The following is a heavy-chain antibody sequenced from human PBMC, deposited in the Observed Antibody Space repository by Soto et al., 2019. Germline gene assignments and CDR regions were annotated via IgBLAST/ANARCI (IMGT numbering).Heavy chain of an antibody. V-gene: IGHV1-18*01. CDR3: ARDVAGIAAAGYPPDNAFDY. Sequence: ASEKVSCKASGYTFTSYGISWVRQAPGQGLEWMGWISAYNGNTNYAQKLQGRVTMTTDTSTSTAYMELRSLRSDDTAVYYCARDVAGIAAAGYPPDNAFDYWGQGTLVTVSS. CDR2: ISAYNGNT. D-gene: IGHD6-13*01. CDR1: GYTFTSYG. J-gene: IGHJ4*02.